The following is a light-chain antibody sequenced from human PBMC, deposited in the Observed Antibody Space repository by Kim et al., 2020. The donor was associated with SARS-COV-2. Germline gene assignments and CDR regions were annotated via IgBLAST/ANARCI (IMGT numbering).Light chain of an antibody. J-gene: IGKJ3*01. V-gene: IGKV1-5*03. CDR3: QQYKSSPFT. CDR1: QSNSSW. CDR2: KAS. Sequence: ASVGDRVTITCRASQSNSSWLAWYQQKPGKAPKLLIYKASSLESGVPSRFSGSGSGTEFTLTISSLQPDDFATYYCQQYKSSPFTFGPGTKVDIK.